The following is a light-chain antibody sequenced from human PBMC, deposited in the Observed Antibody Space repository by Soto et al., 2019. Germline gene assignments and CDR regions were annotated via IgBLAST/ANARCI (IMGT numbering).Light chain of an antibody. CDR2: GNN. J-gene: IGLJ3*02. CDR1: SSNIGSNT. V-gene: IGLV1-44*01. Sequence: QSVLTQPPSASGTPGQRVTISCSGSSSNIGSNTVNWYQQFPGAAPKLVIYGNNRRPSGVPDRFSGSKSGTSASLAISGLHSEDEAGYYCATWDDSLRWVFGGGTQLTVL. CDR3: ATWDDSLRWV.